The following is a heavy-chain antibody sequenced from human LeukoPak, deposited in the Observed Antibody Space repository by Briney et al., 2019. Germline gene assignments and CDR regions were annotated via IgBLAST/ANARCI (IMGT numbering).Heavy chain of an antibody. CDR3: AGGGGNEGTDGGLPFDN. Sequence: NPSETLSLTCAVYGGSFSGYYWSWIRQPPGKGLEWIGEINYSGSTNYNPSLKSRVTISVDTSKNQFSLKLSSVPAADTAVYYCAGGGGNEGTDGGLPFDNWGQGALVTVS. J-gene: IGHJ4*02. D-gene: IGHD4-23*01. CDR2: INYSGST. V-gene: IGHV4-34*01. CDR1: GGSFSGYY.